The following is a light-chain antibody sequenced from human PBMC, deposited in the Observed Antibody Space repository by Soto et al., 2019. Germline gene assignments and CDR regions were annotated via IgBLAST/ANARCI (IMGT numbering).Light chain of an antibody. Sequence: EIVLTQSPATLSLSPGERATLSCRASQSVSSYLAWFQQKPGQAPRLLIYDASNRATGIPARFSGSGSGTDFTLTIRGLEPEHFAVYYCQQRSNWQRTFGQGTKVEIK. CDR2: DAS. CDR1: QSVSSY. V-gene: IGKV3-11*01. CDR3: QQRSNWQRT. J-gene: IGKJ1*01.